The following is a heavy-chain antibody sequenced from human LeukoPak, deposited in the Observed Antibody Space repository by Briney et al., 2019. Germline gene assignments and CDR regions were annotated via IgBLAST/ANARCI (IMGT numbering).Heavy chain of an antibody. J-gene: IGHJ4*02. V-gene: IGHV3-48*03. CDR2: ISSSGSDI. Sequence: PGGSLRLSCAASGFTFSNYEMHWVRQAPGKGLEWVSYISSSGSDIYYADSVKGRFTISRDDAKNSLYLQMNSLRAEDTAVYYCARLPELPGFGDYWGPGTLVTVSS. D-gene: IGHD3-10*01. CDR1: GFTFSNYE. CDR3: ARLPELPGFGDY.